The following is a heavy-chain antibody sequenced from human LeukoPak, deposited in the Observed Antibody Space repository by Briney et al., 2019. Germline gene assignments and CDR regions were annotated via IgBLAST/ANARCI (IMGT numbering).Heavy chain of an antibody. D-gene: IGHD2-15*01. CDR1: GGSFSGYY. J-gene: IGHJ4*02. V-gene: IGHV4-59*01. Sequence: SETLSLTCAVYGGSFSGYYWSWIRQPPGKGLEWIGYIYYSGSTNYNPSLKSRVTISVDTSKNQFSLKLSSVTAADTAVYYCARNTGLYCSGGSCVDYWGQGTLVTVSS. CDR3: ARNTGLYCSGGSCVDY. CDR2: IYYSGST.